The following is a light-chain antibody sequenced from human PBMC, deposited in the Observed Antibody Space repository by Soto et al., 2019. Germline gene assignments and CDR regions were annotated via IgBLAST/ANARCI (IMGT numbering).Light chain of an antibody. CDR2: EVS. J-gene: IGLJ1*01. CDR3: SSYAGNNIYYV. V-gene: IGLV2-8*01. CDR1: SNDVGGYNF. Sequence: QSVLTQPPSASGSPGQSVTISCTGTSNDVGGYNFVSWYQQHPGKAPKLMIFEVSKRPSGVPDRFSGSKSGSTASLTVSGPQAEDEGDYYCSSYAGNNIYYVFGTGTKVTVL.